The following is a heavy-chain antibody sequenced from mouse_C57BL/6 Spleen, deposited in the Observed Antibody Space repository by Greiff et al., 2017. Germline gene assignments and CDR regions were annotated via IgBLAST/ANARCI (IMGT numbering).Heavy chain of an antibody. V-gene: IGHV5-6*02. J-gene: IGHJ4*01. CDR3: AKHFTTLVATPYYYAMDY. D-gene: IGHD1-1*01. Sequence: DVMLVESGGDLVKPGGSLKLSCAASGFTFSSYGMSWVRQTPDKRLEWVATISSGGSYTYYPDSVKGRYTISRDNDKNTLYLKMSSMKSEDTAMYNCAKHFTTLVATPYYYAMDYWGQGTSVTVSS. CDR2: ISSGGSYT. CDR1: GFTFSSYG.